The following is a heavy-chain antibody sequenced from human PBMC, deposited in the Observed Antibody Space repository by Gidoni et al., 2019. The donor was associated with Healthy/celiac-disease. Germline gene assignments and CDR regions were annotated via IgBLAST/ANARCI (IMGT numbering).Heavy chain of an antibody. CDR3: AKDDRWGTYGSGSYVDY. Sequence: QVQLVESGGGVVQPGRSLRLSCAASGFTFSRYGRHWVRQAPGKGLEWVAVISYDGSNKYYADSVKGRFTISRDNSKNTLYLQMNSLRAEDTAVYYCAKDDRWGTYGSGSYVDYWGQGTLVTVSS. V-gene: IGHV3-30*18. CDR1: GFTFSRYG. J-gene: IGHJ4*02. CDR2: ISYDGSNK. D-gene: IGHD3-10*01.